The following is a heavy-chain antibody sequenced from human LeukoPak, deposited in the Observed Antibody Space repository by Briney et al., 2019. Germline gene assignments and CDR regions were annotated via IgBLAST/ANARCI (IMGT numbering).Heavy chain of an antibody. CDR2: IYTSGST. J-gene: IGHJ5*02. CDR1: GGSISSHY. D-gene: IGHD3-22*01. CDR3: ARDLIHDGTGSWFDP. V-gene: IGHV4-4*07. Sequence: PSETLSLTCTVSGGSISSHYWSWIRQPAGKGLEWIGRIYTSGSTNYNPSLKSRVTMSVDTSKNQVSLKLSSVAAADTAVYYCARDLIHDGTGSWFDPWGQGTLVTVSS.